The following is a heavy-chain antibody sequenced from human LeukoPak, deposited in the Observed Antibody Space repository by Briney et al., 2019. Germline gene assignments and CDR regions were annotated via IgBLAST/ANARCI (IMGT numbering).Heavy chain of an antibody. V-gene: IGHV3-23*01. D-gene: IGHD5-24*01. Sequence: GGSLRLSCAASGFTLSTYDMSWVRQAPTKGLEWVSAIGGDGGTTYADSVKGRFTISRDNSKNTLYLQMNSLRAEDTAIYYCAKTIPYWYFDLWGHGTLVTVSS. J-gene: IGHJ2*01. CDR1: GFTLSTYD. CDR2: IGGDGGTT. CDR3: AKTIPYWYFDL.